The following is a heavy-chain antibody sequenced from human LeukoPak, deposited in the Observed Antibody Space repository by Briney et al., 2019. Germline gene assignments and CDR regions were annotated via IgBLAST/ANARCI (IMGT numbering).Heavy chain of an antibody. CDR1: GFDFSIYA. V-gene: IGHV3-21*01. CDR3: AREGDPPGFYYYHHLDV. CDR2: ISSGSSFQ. D-gene: IGHD3-16*01. J-gene: IGHJ6*03. Sequence: PGGSLRLSCAASGFDFSIYAIDWVRQAPGSGLEWVSSISSGSSFQNYADSVKGRFTISRDNAKNSVYLQMNRLRAEDTAVYFCAREGDPPGFYYYHHLDVWGKGTTVTVSS.